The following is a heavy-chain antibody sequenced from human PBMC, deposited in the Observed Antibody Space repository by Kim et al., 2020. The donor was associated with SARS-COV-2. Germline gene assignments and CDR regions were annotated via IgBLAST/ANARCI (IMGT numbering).Heavy chain of an antibody. CDR1: GGTFSSYA. D-gene: IGHD3-22*01. V-gene: IGHV1-69*04. Sequence: SVKVSCKASGGTFSSYAISWVRQAPGQGLEWMGRIIPILGIANYAQKFQGRVTITADKSTSTAYMELSSLRSEDTAVYYCASDYYDSSGYYYYYMDVWGKGTTVTVSS. CDR3: ASDYYDSSGYYYYYMDV. J-gene: IGHJ6*03. CDR2: IIPILGIA.